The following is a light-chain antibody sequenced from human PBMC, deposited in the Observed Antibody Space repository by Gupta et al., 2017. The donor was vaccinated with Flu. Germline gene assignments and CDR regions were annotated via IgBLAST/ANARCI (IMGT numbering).Light chain of an antibody. J-gene: IGLJ2*01. CDR1: AVPKKD. Sequence: QTASITGSGHAVPKKDAYSNKHKTAHAPRFLIYEDINRPSGIPTRLSGSTSGTAATLTINGAQVEDEADYHCFSVDRRGNYRVFGGGTTLAVL. CDR2: EDI. CDR3: FSVDRRGNYRV. V-gene: IGLV3-10*01.